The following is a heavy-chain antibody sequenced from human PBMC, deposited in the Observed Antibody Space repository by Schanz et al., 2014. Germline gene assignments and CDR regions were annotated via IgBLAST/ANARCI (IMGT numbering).Heavy chain of an antibody. V-gene: IGHV1-18*01. CDR1: GYIFGSHG. CDR3: ARDRVSFVRGPLGVD. J-gene: IGHJ4*02. Sequence: QVQLVQSGAEVMKPGASVKVSCKASGYIFGSHGMTWVRQAPGQGLEWMGWISVYHGHTNYAEKVHGRVTMTTDTSTSTAYMELRSLISDDTAVYYCARDRVSFVRGPLGVDWGQGTQVIVSS. D-gene: IGHD3-10*01. CDR2: ISVYHGHT.